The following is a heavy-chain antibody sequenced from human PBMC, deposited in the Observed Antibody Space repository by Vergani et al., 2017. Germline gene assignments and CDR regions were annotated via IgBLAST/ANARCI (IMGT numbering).Heavy chain of an antibody. CDR2: VDPEDGET. CDR3: ATAVGNYTTRDYYYGMDV. D-gene: IGHD4-11*01. V-gene: IGHV1-69-2*01. J-gene: IGHJ6*02. CDR1: GYTFTDYY. Sequence: EVQLVQSGAEVKKPGATVKISCKVSGYTFTDYYMHWVQQAPGKGLEWMGLVDPEDGETIYAEKFQGRVTITADTSTDTAYMELSSLRCEDTAVYYCATAVGNYTTRDYYYGMDVWGQGTTVTVSS.